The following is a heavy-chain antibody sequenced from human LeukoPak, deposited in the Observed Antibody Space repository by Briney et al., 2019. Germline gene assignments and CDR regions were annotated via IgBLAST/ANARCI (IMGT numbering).Heavy chain of an antibody. CDR1: GFTFSSYS. CDR3: ARAGGSGSYYKGVYFDY. D-gene: IGHD3-10*01. J-gene: IGHJ4*02. CDR2: ISSSSSTI. V-gene: IGHV3-48*02. Sequence: GGSLRLSCAASGFTFSSYSMNWVRQAQGNGLESLSYISSSSSTIYYADSVKGRFTICRDNAKNSLCLQMNSLRDEDTAVYYCARAGGSGSYYKGVYFDYWGQGTLVTVSS.